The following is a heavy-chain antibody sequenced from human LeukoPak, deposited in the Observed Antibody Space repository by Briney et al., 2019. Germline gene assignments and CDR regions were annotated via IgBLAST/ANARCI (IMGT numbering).Heavy chain of an antibody. CDR2: FDPEDGET. D-gene: IGHD3-10*01. V-gene: IGHV1-24*01. CDR1: GYTLTELS. Sequence: ASVTVSFKVSGYTLTELSMHWVRQAPGKGREWRGGFDPEDGETIYAQKFQGRVTMTEATSTDTAYMELSSLRSEDTAVYYCATAGLWFGESTPRNWFDPWGQGTLVTVSS. CDR3: ATAGLWFGESTPRNWFDP. J-gene: IGHJ5*02.